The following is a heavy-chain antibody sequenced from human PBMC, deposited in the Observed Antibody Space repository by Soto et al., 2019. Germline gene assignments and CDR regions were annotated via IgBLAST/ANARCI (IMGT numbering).Heavy chain of an antibody. CDR3: ARGGVPAAMSY. V-gene: IGHV3-74*01. CDR2: INSDGSNT. D-gene: IGHD2-2*01. CDR1: GFTFSSFW. J-gene: IGHJ4*02. Sequence: EVQLVESGGSLVQPGGSLRLSCAASGFTFSSFWMHWVRQAPGEGLVWVSRINSDGSNTNYADSVKGRFTISRDNAKNTLYLQMNSLRAEDTAVYYCARGGVPAAMSYWGQGTLVTVSS.